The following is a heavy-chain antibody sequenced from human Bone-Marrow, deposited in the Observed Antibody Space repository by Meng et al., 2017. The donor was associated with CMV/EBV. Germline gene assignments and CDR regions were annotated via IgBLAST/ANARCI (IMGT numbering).Heavy chain of an antibody. D-gene: IGHD3-3*01. V-gene: IGHV4-39*07. Sequence: GSLRLSCTVSGGSISSSSYYWGWIRQPPGKGLEWIGSIYYSGSTYYNPSLKSRVTISVDTSKNQFSLKLSSVTAADTAVYYCARGLGARGYDFWGGKPESPWGQGTLVTVSS. CDR1: GGSISSSSYY. J-gene: IGHJ5*02. CDR2: IYYSGST. CDR3: ARGLGARGYDFWGGKPESP.